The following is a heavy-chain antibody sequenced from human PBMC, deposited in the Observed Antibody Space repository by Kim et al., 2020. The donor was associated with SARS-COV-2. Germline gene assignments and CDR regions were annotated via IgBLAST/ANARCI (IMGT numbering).Heavy chain of an antibody. D-gene: IGHD1-26*01. J-gene: IGHJ2*01. V-gene: IGHV3-48*03. Sequence: GGSLRLSCAASGFTFSSYEMNWVRQAPGKGLEWVSYISSSGSTIYYADSVKGLFTISRDNAKNSLYLQMNSLRAEDTAVYYCARDDPSGSYYLPWYFDLWGRCTLVTVSS. CDR1: GFTFSSYE. CDR2: ISSSGSTI. CDR3: ARDDPSGSYYLPWYFDL.